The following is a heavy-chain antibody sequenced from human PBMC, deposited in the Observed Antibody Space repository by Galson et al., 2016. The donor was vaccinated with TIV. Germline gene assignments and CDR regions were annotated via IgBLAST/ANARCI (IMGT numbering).Heavy chain of an antibody. CDR2: IIAIFGVT. D-gene: IGHD4-17*01. Sequence: SVKVSCKASGGIFNNYGISWVRQAPGQGLEWMGGIIAIFGVTNYAQKFQGRVTITADESTSTAYMELSSLRSQDTAVYYCARGGWSGDPGDYHYYYMDVWGKGTTVTVSS. J-gene: IGHJ6*03. CDR1: GGIFNNYG. CDR3: ARGGWSGDPGDYHYYYMDV. V-gene: IGHV1-69*13.